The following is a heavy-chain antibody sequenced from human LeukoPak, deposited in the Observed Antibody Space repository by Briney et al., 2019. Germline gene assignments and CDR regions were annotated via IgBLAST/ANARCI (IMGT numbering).Heavy chain of an antibody. CDR3: ARDHCSGGSCYYYFDY. CDR2: INPNSGGT. V-gene: IGHV1-2*02. D-gene: IGHD2-15*01. Sequence: GASVRVSCKASGYTFTGYCMHWVRQAPGQGLEWMGWINPNSGGTNYAQKFQGRVTMTRDTSISTAYMELSRLRSDDTAVYYCARDHCSGGSCYYYFDYWGQGTLVTVSS. J-gene: IGHJ4*02. CDR1: GYTFTGYC.